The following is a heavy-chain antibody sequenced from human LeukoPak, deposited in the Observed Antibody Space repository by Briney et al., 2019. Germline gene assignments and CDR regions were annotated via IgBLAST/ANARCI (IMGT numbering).Heavy chain of an antibody. J-gene: IGHJ4*02. CDR2: IYYSGST. Sequence: SETLSLTCTVSGGSISSGDYYWSWIRQPPGKGLEWIGYIYYSGSTYYNPSLKSRVTISVNTSKNQFSLKLSSVTAADTAVYYCARGPWYDYVWGSYRYNAHYFDYWGQGTLVTVSS. CDR3: ARGPWYDYVWGSYRYNAHYFDY. V-gene: IGHV4-30-4*01. D-gene: IGHD3-16*02. CDR1: GGSISSGDYY.